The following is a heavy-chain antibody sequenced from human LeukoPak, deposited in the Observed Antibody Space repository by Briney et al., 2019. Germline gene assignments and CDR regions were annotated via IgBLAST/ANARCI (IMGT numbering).Heavy chain of an antibody. CDR2: IYYSGST. V-gene: IGHV4-59*08. J-gene: IGHJ4*02. D-gene: IGHD5-18*01. Sequence: SETLSLTCTVSGGSISSYYWSWIRQPPGKGLEWIGYIYYSGSTNYNPSLKSRVTISVDTSKNQFSLKLSSVTAADTAVYYCARQHHLDTAMVLGYWGQGTLVTVSS. CDR1: GGSISSYY. CDR3: ARQHHLDTAMVLGY.